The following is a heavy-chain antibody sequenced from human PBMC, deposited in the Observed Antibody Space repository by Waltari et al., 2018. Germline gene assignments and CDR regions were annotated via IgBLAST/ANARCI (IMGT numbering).Heavy chain of an antibody. V-gene: IGHV4-39*01. D-gene: IGHD5-12*01. J-gene: IGHJ4*02. Sequence: QLQLQESGPGLVKPSETLSLTCTVSGGSISSSSYYWGWIRQPPGKGLEWIGSIYYSGSTYYNPSLKSRVTISVDTSKNQFALKLSSVTAADTAVYYCAGRGYSGYFDYWGQGTLVTVSS. CDR3: AGRGYSGYFDY. CDR1: GGSISSSSYY. CDR2: IYYSGST.